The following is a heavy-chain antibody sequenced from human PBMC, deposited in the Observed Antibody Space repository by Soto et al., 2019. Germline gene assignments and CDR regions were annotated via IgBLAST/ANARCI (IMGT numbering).Heavy chain of an antibody. Sequence: EVQLVESGGGLVQPGGSLRLSCAASGFTFSSYDMHWVRQATGKGLEWVSAIGTAGDTYYPGSVKGRFTISRENAKNSLYLQMNSLRAEETAVYYCARGEKGRADGDYDVRSFDIWGKGTMVTVSS. CDR2: IGTAGDT. D-gene: IGHD4-17*01. J-gene: IGHJ3*02. V-gene: IGHV3-13*01. CDR3: ARGEKGRADGDYDVRSFDI. CDR1: GFTFSSYD.